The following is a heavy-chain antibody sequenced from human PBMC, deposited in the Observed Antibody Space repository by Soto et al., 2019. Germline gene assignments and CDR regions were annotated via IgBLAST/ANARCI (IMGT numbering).Heavy chain of an antibody. V-gene: IGHV3-21*01. J-gene: IGHJ6*02. CDR1: GFTCSSYS. CDR2: ISSSSSYI. Sequence: PGGSLRLSCAASGFTCSSYSMNWVRQAPGKGLEWVSSISSSSSYIYYADSVKGRFTISRDNAKNSLYLQMNSLRAEDTAVYYCARGGVRDGYYYYGMDVWGQGTTVTVSS. CDR3: ARGGVRDGYYYYGMDV. D-gene: IGHD3-3*01.